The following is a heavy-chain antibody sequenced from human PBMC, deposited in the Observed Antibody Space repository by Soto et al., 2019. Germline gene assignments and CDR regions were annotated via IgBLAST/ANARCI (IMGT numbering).Heavy chain of an antibody. CDR2: INHSGST. CDR3: ARATGSWYPNSKYYFDY. D-gene: IGHD6-13*01. J-gene: IGHJ4*02. CDR1: GGSFSGYY. Sequence: SETLSLTCAVYGGSFSGYYWSWIRQPPGKGLEWIGEINHSGSTNYNPSLKSRVTISVDTSKNQFSLKLSSVTAADTAVYYCARATGSWYPNSKYYFDYWGQGTLVTVSS. V-gene: IGHV4-34*01.